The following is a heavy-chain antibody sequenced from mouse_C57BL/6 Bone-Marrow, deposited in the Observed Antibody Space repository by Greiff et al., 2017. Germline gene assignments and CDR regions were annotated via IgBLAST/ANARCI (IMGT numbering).Heavy chain of an antibody. J-gene: IGHJ4*01. CDR1: GYTFTDYN. V-gene: IGHV1-22*01. CDR2: INPNNGGT. CDR3: ANDLLWLRRYYYAMDY. D-gene: IGHD2-2*01. Sequence: EVQRVESGPELVKPGASVKMSCTASGYTFTDYNMHWVQQRHGKSLEWIGYINPNNGGTSYNQKFTGKATLTVNKSSSTAYMELRSLTSEDSAVYYCANDLLWLRRYYYAMDYWGQGTSVTVSS.